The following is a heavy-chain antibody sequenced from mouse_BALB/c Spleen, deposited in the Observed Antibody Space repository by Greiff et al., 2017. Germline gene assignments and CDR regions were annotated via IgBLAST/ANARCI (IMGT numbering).Heavy chain of an antibody. CDR3: AREGAYYGNYGAMDY. D-gene: IGHD2-10*01. CDR2: IYPGDGDT. J-gene: IGHJ4*01. CDR1: GYAFSSYW. Sequence: VQLVESGAELVRPGSSVKISCKASGYAFSSYWMNWVKQRPGQGLEWIGQIYPGDGDTNYNGKFKGKATLTADKSSSTAYMQLSSLTSEDSAVYFCAREGAYYGNYGAMDYWGQGTSVTVSS. V-gene: IGHV1-80*01.